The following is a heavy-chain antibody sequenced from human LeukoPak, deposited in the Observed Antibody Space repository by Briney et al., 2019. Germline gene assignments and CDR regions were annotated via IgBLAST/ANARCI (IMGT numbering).Heavy chain of an antibody. CDR3: ARVPRAAVGSFDY. CDR2: INPNSGGT. Sequence: GASVKVSCKASGYTFTGYYMHWVRQAPGHGLEWMGWINPNSGGTNYAQKFQGRVTMTRDTSISTAYMELSRLRSDDTAVYYCARVPRAAVGSFDYWGQGTLVTVSS. CDR1: GYTFTGYY. D-gene: IGHD2-15*01. J-gene: IGHJ4*02. V-gene: IGHV1-2*02.